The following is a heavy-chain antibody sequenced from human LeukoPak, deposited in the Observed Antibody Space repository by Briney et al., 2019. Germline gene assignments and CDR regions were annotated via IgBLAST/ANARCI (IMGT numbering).Heavy chain of an antibody. D-gene: IGHD6-19*01. CDR1: GFTFSSYS. V-gene: IGHV3-21*01. J-gene: IGHJ4*02. Sequence: GGSLRLSCAASGFTFSSYSMNWVRQAPGKGLEWVSLISSSSSSIFYADSVKGRFTISRDSAKNSLYLQMNSLRGEDTAVYYCARTPPGGWYGSLYYWGQGTLVTVSS. CDR3: ARTPPGGWYGSLYY. CDR2: ISSSSSSI.